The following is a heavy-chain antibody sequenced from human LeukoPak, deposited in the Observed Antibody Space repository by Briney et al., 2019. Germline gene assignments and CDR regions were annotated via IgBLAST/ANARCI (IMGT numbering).Heavy chain of an antibody. V-gene: IGHV3-66*01. Sequence: GGSLRLSCAASGFTVSSNYMSWVRQAPGKGLEWVSVIYSGGSTYYADSVKGRFTISRDNSKNTLYLQMNSLRAEDTAVYYCASIGRWFGELPYFQHWGQGTLVTVSS. CDR2: IYSGGST. D-gene: IGHD3-10*01. CDR1: GFTVSSNY. J-gene: IGHJ1*01. CDR3: ASIGRWFGELPYFQH.